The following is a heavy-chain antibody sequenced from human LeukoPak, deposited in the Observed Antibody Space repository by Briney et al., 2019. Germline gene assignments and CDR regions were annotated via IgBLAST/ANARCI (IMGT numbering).Heavy chain of an antibody. CDR1: GFPFSSYS. Sequence: GGSLKLSCAASGFPFSSYSMNWVRPAPGKGLEWVSSISSSSSYIYYADSVKGRFTISRDNAKNSLYLQMNSLRAEDTAVYYCARGRGYSGYDSDAFDIWGQGTMVTVSS. CDR2: ISSSSSYI. D-gene: IGHD5-12*01. CDR3: ARGRGYSGYDSDAFDI. J-gene: IGHJ3*02. V-gene: IGHV3-21*01.